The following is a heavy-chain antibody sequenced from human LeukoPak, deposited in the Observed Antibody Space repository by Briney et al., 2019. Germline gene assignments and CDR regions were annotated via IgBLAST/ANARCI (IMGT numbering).Heavy chain of an antibody. V-gene: IGHV1-8*03. CDR2: MNPNSGNT. Sequence: GASVKVSCKASGHTFTSYDINWVPQATGQGLEWMGWMNPNSGNTGYAQKFQGRVTITRNTSISTAYMELSSLRSEDTAVYYCARDQRYIAAAHRNYYYYYMDVGDKGTTVTVS. CDR1: GHTFTSYD. D-gene: IGHD6-13*01. J-gene: IGHJ6*03. CDR3: ARDQRYIAAAHRNYYYYYMDV.